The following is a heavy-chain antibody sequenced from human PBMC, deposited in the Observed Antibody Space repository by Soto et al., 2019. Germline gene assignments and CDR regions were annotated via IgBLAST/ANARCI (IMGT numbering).Heavy chain of an antibody. J-gene: IGHJ6*02. D-gene: IGHD2-2*02. Sequence: GGSVKVSCKASGYTFTGYYMHWVRQAPGQGLEWMGWINPNSGGTNYAQKFQGRVTMTRDTSISTAYMELSRLRSDDTAVYYCATAGYCSSTSCYTFYYYYGMDVWGQGTTVTVSS. CDR3: ATAGYCSSTSCYTFYYYYGMDV. CDR1: GYTFTGYY. V-gene: IGHV1-2*02. CDR2: INPNSGGT.